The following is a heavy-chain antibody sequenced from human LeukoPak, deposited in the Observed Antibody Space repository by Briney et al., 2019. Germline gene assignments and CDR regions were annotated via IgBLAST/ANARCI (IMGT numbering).Heavy chain of an antibody. J-gene: IGHJ4*02. CDR1: GYSFTSYW. Sequence: GESLKISCKGSGYSFTSYWIGWVRQMSGKGLGWMGIIYPVDSDTRYSPSFQGQVTISADKSISTAYLQWSSLKASDSAIYYCATKVRGGYFFDYWGQGTLVTVSS. D-gene: IGHD3-10*01. CDR3: ATKVRGGYFFDY. CDR2: IYPVDSDT. V-gene: IGHV5-51*01.